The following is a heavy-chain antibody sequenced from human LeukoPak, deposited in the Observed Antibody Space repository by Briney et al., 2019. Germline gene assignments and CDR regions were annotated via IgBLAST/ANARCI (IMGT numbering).Heavy chain of an antibody. CDR3: ARDRLRFVY. J-gene: IGHJ4*02. Sequence: SETLSLTCAVYGGSFSGYYWSWIRQPPGKGLEWIGEINHSGSTNYNPSLKSRVTISVDTSKNQFSLKLSSVTAADTAVYYCARDRLRFVYWGQGTLVTVSS. CDR2: INHSGST. V-gene: IGHV4-34*01. CDR1: GGSFSGYY.